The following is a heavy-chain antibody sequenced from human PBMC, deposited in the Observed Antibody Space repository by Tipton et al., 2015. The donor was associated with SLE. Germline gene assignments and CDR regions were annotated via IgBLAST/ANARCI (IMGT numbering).Heavy chain of an antibody. D-gene: IGHD3-16*01. CDR2: ITSGGSTT. CDR1: GFTFSDYE. V-gene: IGHV3-48*03. CDR3: VREPYGDGFEL. Sequence: SLRLSCAASGFTFSDYEMGWVRQAPGKGLEWLSHITSGGSTTDYADSVKGRFTISRDNAKNSLYLQMNRLRAEDTAIYYCVREPYGDGFELWGHGSVVTVS. J-gene: IGHJ3*01.